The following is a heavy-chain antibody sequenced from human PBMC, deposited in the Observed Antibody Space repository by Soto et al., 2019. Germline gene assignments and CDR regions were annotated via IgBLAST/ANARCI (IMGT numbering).Heavy chain of an antibody. V-gene: IGHV3-30*18. CDR2: MSYDGSNK. CDR3: AKDFWSGTYTGVFDY. J-gene: IGHJ4*02. Sequence: QVQLVESGGGVVQPGRSLRLSCEASGFTFSSFGMHWVRQAPGKGLEWVAVMSYDGSNKYYADSMKGRFTISRDNSKNTLYLQINSLRPEDTAVYYCAKDFWSGTYTGVFDYWGQGTLVTVSS. D-gene: IGHD3-3*01. CDR1: GFTFSSFG.